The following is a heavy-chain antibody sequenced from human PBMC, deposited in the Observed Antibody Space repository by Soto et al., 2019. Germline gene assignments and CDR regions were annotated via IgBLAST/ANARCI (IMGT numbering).Heavy chain of an antibody. CDR2: IIPIFGTA. CDR3: ASHYCSGGSCYFPFDY. V-gene: IGHV1-69*06. CDR1: GGTFSSYA. D-gene: IGHD2-15*01. J-gene: IGHJ4*02. Sequence: QVQLVQSGAEVKKPGSSVKVSCKASGGTFSSYAISWVRQAPGQGLEWMGGIIPIFGTANYAQKFQGRVTITADKSTLTAYMELSSLRSEDTAVYYCASHYCSGGSCYFPFDYWGQGTLVTVSS.